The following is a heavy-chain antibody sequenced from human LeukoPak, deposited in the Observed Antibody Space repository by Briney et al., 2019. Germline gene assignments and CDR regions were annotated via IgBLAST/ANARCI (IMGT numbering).Heavy chain of an antibody. CDR2: IRYDGSNK. CDR1: GFTFSSYG. D-gene: IGHD3-3*01. J-gene: IGHJ5*02. Sequence: GGSLRLSCAASGFTFSSYGMHWVRQAPGKGLEWVAFIRYDGSNKYYADSVKGRFTISRDNSKNTLYLQMNSLRAEDTAVYYCAVWSGYYTNWFDPWGQGTLVTVSS. V-gene: IGHV3-30*02. CDR3: AVWSGYYTNWFDP.